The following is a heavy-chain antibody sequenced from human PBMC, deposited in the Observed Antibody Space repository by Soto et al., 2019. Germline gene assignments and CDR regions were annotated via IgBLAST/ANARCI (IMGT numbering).Heavy chain of an antibody. J-gene: IGHJ6*03. V-gene: IGHV3-9*01. CDR3: AKKSGPITTTPFYYYYYMDV. CDR2: ISWNSGSI. D-gene: IGHD1-26*01. CDR1: GLTFDDYA. Sequence: PGGSLRLSCAASGLTFDDYAMHWVRQAPGKGQEWVSGISWNSGSIGYADSVKGRFTISRDNSKNTLYLQMNSLRAEDTAVYYCAKKSGPITTTPFYYYYYMDVWGKGTTVTVSS.